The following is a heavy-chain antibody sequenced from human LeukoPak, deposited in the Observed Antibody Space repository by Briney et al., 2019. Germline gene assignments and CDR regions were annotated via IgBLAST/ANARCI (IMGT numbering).Heavy chain of an antibody. V-gene: IGHV4-34*01. Sequence: SETLSLTCAVYGGSLSGYYWSWIRQPPGKGLEWIGEINHSGSTNYNPSLKSRVTISVDTSKNQFSLKLSSVTAADTAVYYCARRGWLQFHYWGQGTLVTVSS. CDR1: GGSLSGYY. CDR2: INHSGST. J-gene: IGHJ4*02. D-gene: IGHD5-24*01. CDR3: ARRGWLQFHY.